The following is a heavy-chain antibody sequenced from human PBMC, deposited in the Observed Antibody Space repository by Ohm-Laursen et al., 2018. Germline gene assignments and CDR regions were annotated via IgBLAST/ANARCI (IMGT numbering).Heavy chain of an antibody. CDR3: ARDLLSPGDCCGVLYGY. CDR2: ISAYNGNT. V-gene: IGHV1-18*01. CDR1: GYTFSSYG. J-gene: IGHJ4*02. D-gene: IGHD2-21*02. Sequence: ASVKVSCKTSGYTFSSYGISWVRQAPGQGLEWMGWISAYNGNTNYAQNLQDRVTMTTDTSTNTAYMELRSLRSDDTAVYYCARDLLSPGDCCGVLYGYWGQGSLVTVSS.